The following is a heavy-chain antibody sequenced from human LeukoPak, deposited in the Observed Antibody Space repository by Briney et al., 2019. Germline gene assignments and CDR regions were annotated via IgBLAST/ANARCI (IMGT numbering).Heavy chain of an antibody. J-gene: IGHJ4*02. Sequence: SVKVSCKASGGTYSSYAISWVRQAPGQGLEWMGRIIPIFGTANYAQKFQGRVTITTDESTSTAYMELSSLRSEDTAVYYCARDGGHYYDSSGYYVGYWGQGTLVTVSS. CDR3: ARDGGHYYDSSGYYVGY. D-gene: IGHD3-22*01. CDR2: IIPIFGTA. V-gene: IGHV1-69*05. CDR1: GGTYSSYA.